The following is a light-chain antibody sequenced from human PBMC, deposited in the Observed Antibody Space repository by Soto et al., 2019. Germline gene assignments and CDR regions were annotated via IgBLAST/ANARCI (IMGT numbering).Light chain of an antibody. V-gene: IGKV3-20*01. CDR3: QHYGRSPTWT. CDR1: QRVSSN. J-gene: IGKJ1*01. Sequence: EIVLTQSPGTLSLSPGERATLSCRASQRVSSNVAWYQQKPGQAPRLLIYGASTRATGIPARFSGSGSGTDFTLTISRLEPDDFAVYYCQHYGRSPTWTFGQGTKVDIK. CDR2: GAS.